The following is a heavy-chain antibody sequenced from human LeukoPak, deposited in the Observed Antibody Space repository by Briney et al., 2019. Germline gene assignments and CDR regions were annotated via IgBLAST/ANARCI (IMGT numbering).Heavy chain of an antibody. J-gene: IGHJ4*02. Sequence: GGSLRLSCAASGFTFSSYAMSWVRQAPGKGPEWVSAIRGSGGSTYYADSVKGRFTISRDNSKNTLYLQMNSLRAEDTAVYYCAKVPTNYYGSGSYYDYWGQGTLVTVSS. CDR1: GFTFSSYA. CDR2: IRGSGGST. V-gene: IGHV3-23*01. D-gene: IGHD3-10*01. CDR3: AKVPTNYYGSGSYYDY.